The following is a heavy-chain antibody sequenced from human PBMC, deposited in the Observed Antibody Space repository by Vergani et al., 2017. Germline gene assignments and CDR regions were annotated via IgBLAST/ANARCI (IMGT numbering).Heavy chain of an antibody. J-gene: IGHJ4*02. Sequence: QVQLQESGPGLVKPSETLSLTCTVSGGSISSYYWSWIRQPPGKGLEWIGYIYTSGSTYYNPSLKSRVTISVDTSKNQFSLKLSSVTAADTAVYYCARNYYGSGSADYWGQGTLVTVSS. CDR3: ARNYYGSGSADY. D-gene: IGHD3-10*01. CDR1: GGSISSYY. CDR2: IYTSGST. V-gene: IGHV4-4*09.